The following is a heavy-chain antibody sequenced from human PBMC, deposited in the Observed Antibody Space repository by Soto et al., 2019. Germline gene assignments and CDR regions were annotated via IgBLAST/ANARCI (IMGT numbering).Heavy chain of an antibody. J-gene: IGHJ6*02. CDR2: INADYGNT. D-gene: IGHD5-18*01. CDR1: GYTFYSHS. Sequence: QAQLVQSGAEVRKPGASVKVSCKASGYTFYSHSISWVRQAPGQGLEWMGRINADYGNTQYAQKFRGRVTMTTHTATTTVYLELTNLRSDDTAVYYCARCIQGDYYYGMDVWGQGITVTVS. V-gene: IGHV1-18*01. CDR3: ARCIQGDYYYGMDV.